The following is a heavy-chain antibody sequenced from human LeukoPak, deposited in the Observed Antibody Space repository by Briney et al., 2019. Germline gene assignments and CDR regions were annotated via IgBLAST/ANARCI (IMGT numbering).Heavy chain of an antibody. CDR2: ISGSGGST. V-gene: IGHV3-23*01. Sequence: GGSLRLSCAASGFTFSSYAMSWVRQAPGKGLEWVSAISGSGGSTYYADSVKGRFTISRDNSKNTLYLQMNSLRAEDTAVYYCAKDGEYCSSTSCRGAFDIWGQGTMVTVSS. D-gene: IGHD2-2*01. CDR1: GFTFSSYA. J-gene: IGHJ3*02. CDR3: AKDGEYCSSTSCRGAFDI.